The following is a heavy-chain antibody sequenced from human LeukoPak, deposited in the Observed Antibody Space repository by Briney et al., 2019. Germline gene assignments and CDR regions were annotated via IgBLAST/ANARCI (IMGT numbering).Heavy chain of an antibody. J-gene: IGHJ5*02. D-gene: IGHD3-16*02. CDR2: INHSGST. Sequence: SGTLSLTCAVYGGSFSGYYWSWIRQPPGKGLEWIGEINHSGSTNYNPSLKSRVTISVDTSKNQFPLKLSSVTAADTAVYYCASSPLVLRFDPWGQGTLVTVPS. CDR3: ASSPLVLRFDP. CDR1: GGSFSGYY. V-gene: IGHV4-34*01.